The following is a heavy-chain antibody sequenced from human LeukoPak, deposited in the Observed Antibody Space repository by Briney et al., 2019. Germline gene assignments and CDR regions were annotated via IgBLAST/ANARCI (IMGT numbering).Heavy chain of an antibody. D-gene: IGHD3-10*01. V-gene: IGHV3-53*01. J-gene: IGHJ4*02. CDR1: GFIVSNNY. CDR2: IHSGGNT. CDR3: ASLSGSLDY. Sequence: GGSLRLSCAASGFIVSNNYVSWVRQAPGKGLEWVSVIHSGGNTYYADSVKGRFTISRDNSKNALSLQMNSLRAEDTAVYYCASLSGSLDYWGQGALVTVSS.